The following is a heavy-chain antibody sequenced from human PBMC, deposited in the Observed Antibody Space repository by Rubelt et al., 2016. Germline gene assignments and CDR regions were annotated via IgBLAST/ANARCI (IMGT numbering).Heavy chain of an antibody. CDR3: ATIGLEWLLEDY. Sequence: QVQLVQSGAEVKKTGASVKVSCTVSGYTLTELSMHWVRQAPGTGLEGMGGFDPEDGETIYAQKFQGRVTMTEDTSTDTAYMELSSLRSEDTAVYYCATIGLEWLLEDYWGQGTLVTVSS. CDR1: GYTLTELS. D-gene: IGHD3-3*01. CDR2: FDPEDGET. J-gene: IGHJ4*02. V-gene: IGHV1-24*01.